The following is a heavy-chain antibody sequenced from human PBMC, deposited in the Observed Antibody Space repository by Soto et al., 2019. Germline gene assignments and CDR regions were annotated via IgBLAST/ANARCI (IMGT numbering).Heavy chain of an antibody. CDR3: ARVYDFWSGYPEPFDY. J-gene: IGHJ4*02. CDR2: INSDGSST. Sequence: GGSLRLSCAASGFTFSSYWMHWVRQAPGKGLVWVSRINSDGSSTSYADSVKGRFTISRDNAKNTLYLQMNSLRAEDTAVYYCARVYDFWSGYPEPFDYWGQRTLVTVSS. CDR1: GFTFSSYW. D-gene: IGHD3-3*01. V-gene: IGHV3-74*01.